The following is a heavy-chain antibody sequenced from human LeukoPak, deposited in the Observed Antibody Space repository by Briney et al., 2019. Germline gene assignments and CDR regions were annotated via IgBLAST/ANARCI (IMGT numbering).Heavy chain of an antibody. CDR2: IIHSGST. CDR3: ARVRSIVVVPANTRFDY. J-gene: IGHJ4*02. Sequence: SETLSPTCAVYGGSFSGYYWSWIRQPPGKGLEWIGEIIHSGSTNYNPSLKSQVTISVDTSKNQFSLKLSSVTAADTAVYYCARVRSIVVVPANTRFDYWGQGTLVTVSS. D-gene: IGHD2-2*01. CDR1: GGSFSGYY. V-gene: IGHV4-34*12.